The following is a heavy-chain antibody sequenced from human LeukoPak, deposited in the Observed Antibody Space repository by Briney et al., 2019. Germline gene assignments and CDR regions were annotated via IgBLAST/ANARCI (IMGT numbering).Heavy chain of an antibody. CDR1: GFTFSSYS. CDR3: ARAEDWNRFN. CDR2: IYSGGST. J-gene: IGHJ4*02. Sequence: PGGSLRLSCAASGFTFSSYSMSWVRQAPGKGLEWVSVIYSGGSTYYADTVKGRFTISRHNSKNTLYLQMNSLRAEDTAVYYCARAEDWNRFNWGQGTLVTVSS. D-gene: IGHD1-1*01. V-gene: IGHV3-53*04.